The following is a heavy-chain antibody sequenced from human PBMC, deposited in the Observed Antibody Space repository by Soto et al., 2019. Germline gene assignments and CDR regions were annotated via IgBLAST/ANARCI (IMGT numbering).Heavy chain of an antibody. Sequence: GASLKLSCKASVDTISGDASSWVRRTPGQRLERMGGIIPTFGTANYAQKFQGRVTSTADESTSTADRELSSLRSEDTAVYYCARGSRAEDPQRSWARPGYSYGYSYGMDVWGQGTTVAVSS. V-gene: IGHV1-69*13. CDR3: ARGSRAEDPQRSWARPGYSYGYSYGMDV. CDR2: IIPTFGTA. J-gene: IGHJ6*02. CDR1: VDTISGDA. D-gene: IGHD5-18*01.